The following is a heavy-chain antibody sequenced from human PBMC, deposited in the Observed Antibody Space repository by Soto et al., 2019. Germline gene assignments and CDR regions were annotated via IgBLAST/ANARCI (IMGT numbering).Heavy chain of an antibody. CDR1: GGSISSNDYY. Sequence: QVQLQESGPGLVKPSQTLSLTCTVSGGSISSNDYYWSWIRQLPGKGLEWIGYIYYSGSTYYNPSLQRRVTLSGDTSKNQFSRILYSVTAADTAVYYCARDQGGYTIFDYWGQGTLVTVSS. V-gene: IGHV4-31*03. CDR3: ARDQGGYTIFDY. CDR2: IYYSGST. J-gene: IGHJ4*02. D-gene: IGHD5-18*01.